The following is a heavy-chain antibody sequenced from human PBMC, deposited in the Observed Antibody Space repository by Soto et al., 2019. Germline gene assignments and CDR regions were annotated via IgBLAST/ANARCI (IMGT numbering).Heavy chain of an antibody. D-gene: IGHD3-3*02. J-gene: IGHJ3*02. CDR2: MNPNSGNT. Sequence: ASVKVSCKASGYTFTSYDINWVRQATGQGLEWMGWMNPNSGNTGYAQKFQGRVTMTRNTSISTAYMGLSSLRSEDTAVYYCARVVATFTHEGDVFDIWGQGTMVTVSS. CDR1: GYTFTSYD. CDR3: ARVVATFTHEGDVFDI. V-gene: IGHV1-8*01.